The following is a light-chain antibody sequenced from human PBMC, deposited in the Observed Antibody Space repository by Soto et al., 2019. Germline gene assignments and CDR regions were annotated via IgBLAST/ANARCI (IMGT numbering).Light chain of an antibody. J-gene: IGKJ3*01. CDR2: AAS. V-gene: IGKV1-27*01. Sequence: DIQMTQSPSSLSASVGDRVAITCRASQSISNYLAWYQQRPVKVPKLLIYAASTLQSGVASRFSGGGSGADFTLTISSLEPEDVATYYCQKYNSAPFTFGPGTKVDIK. CDR3: QKYNSAPFT. CDR1: QSISNY.